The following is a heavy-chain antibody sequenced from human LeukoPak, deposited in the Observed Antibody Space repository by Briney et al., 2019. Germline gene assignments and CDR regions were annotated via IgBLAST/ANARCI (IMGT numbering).Heavy chain of an antibody. CDR1: GGSFSGYY. D-gene: IGHD2-15*01. J-gene: IGHJ6*03. CDR2: INHSGST. Sequence: SETLSLTCAVYGGSFSGYYWSWLRQPPGKGLEWIGEINHSGSTNYNPSLKSRVTISVDTSKNQFSLNLSSVTAADTAVYYCARVGCSGGSCYRLRYYMDVWGKGTTVTVSS. V-gene: IGHV4-34*01. CDR3: ARVGCSGGSCYRLRYYMDV.